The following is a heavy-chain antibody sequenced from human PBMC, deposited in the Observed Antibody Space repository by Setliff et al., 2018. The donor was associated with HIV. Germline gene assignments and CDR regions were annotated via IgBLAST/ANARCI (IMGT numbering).Heavy chain of an antibody. CDR1: GFTFDDYG. Sequence: SGGSLRLSCAASGFTFDDYGLSWVRQAPGKGLEWVSGINWNGGSRGYADSVKGRFTIFRDNAKNSLYLQMNSLRAEDTALYYCARSQYSNGPGDYHFYYMDVWGKGTTVTVSS. V-gene: IGHV3-20*04. D-gene: IGHD5-18*01. CDR2: INWNGGSR. J-gene: IGHJ6*03. CDR3: ARSQYSNGPGDYHFYYMDV.